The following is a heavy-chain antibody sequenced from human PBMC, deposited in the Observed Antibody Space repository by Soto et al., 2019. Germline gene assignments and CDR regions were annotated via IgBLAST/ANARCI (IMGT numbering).Heavy chain of an antibody. CDR3: AKVTKRAAAGRYEYYKYGMDV. CDR2: ISGSGGSS. J-gene: IGHJ6*02. CDR1: GFTFSDSY. D-gene: IGHD6-13*01. Sequence: GGSLRLSCAASGFTFSDSYMSWIRQAPGKGLEWVSVISGSGGSSYYAASVKGRFTISRDNSKNTVYLQMNGLRAEDTALYFCAKVTKRAAAGRYEYYKYGMDVWGQGTKVTVSS. V-gene: IGHV3-23*01.